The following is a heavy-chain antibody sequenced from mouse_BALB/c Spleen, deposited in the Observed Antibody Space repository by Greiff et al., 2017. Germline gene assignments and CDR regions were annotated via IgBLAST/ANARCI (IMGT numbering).Heavy chain of an antibody. CDR1: GYTFTSYW. J-gene: IGHJ3*01. V-gene: IGHV1-5*01. CDR2: IYPGNSDT. D-gene: IGHD1-1*01. CDR3: TRRGRITTELLFAY. Sequence: VQLQQSGTVLARPGASVKMSCKASGYTFTSYWMHWVKQRPGQGLEWIGAIYPGNSDTSYNQKFKGKAKLTAATSTSTAYMELSSLTNEDSAVYYCTRRGRITTELLFAYWGQGTLVTVSA.